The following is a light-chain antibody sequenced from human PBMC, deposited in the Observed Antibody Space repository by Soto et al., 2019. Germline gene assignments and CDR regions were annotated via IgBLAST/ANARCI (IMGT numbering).Light chain of an antibody. CDR1: QSVSSS. CDR3: QQYNNWRT. Sequence: EIVLSQSPGTLSLSPGERATLSCRASQSVSSSLAWYQQKPGQAPRLLIYDASTRATGIPARFSGSGSGTEFTLTISGLQSEDFAVYYCQQYNNWRTFGQGTKVDIK. J-gene: IGKJ1*01. V-gene: IGKV3-15*01. CDR2: DAS.